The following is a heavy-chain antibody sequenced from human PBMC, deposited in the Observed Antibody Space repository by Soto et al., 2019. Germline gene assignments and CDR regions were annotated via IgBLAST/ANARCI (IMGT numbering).Heavy chain of an antibody. J-gene: IGHJ4*02. Sequence: EVQLLESGGGLVQPGGSLRLSCAASGFTFSNYAMTWVRQAPGKGLEWVSVIMGSGGGTYLVDSVKGRFTISRDNSKNTVYLQMNSLRAEDTAVYYCAKRPLAAAGFDYWGQGTLVTVSS. V-gene: IGHV3-23*01. D-gene: IGHD6-13*01. CDR1: GFTFSNYA. CDR2: IMGSGGGT. CDR3: AKRPLAAAGFDY.